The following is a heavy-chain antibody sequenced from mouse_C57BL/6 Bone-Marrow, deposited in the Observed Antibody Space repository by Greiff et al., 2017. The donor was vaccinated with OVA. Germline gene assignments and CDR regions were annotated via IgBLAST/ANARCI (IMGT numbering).Heavy chain of an antibody. V-gene: IGHV10-1*01. CDR3: VRLLQLNDY. Sequence: EVKVEESGGGLVQPKGSLKLSCAASGFSFNTYAMNWVRQAPGKGLEWVARIRSKSNNYATYYADSVKDRFTISRDDSESMLYLQMNNLKTEDTAMYYCVRLLQLNDYWGQGTTLTVSS. D-gene: IGHD1-3*01. CDR1: GFSFNTYA. CDR2: IRSKSNNYAT. J-gene: IGHJ2*01.